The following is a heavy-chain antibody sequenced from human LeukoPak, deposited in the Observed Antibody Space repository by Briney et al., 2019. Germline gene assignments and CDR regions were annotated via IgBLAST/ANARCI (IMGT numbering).Heavy chain of an antibody. D-gene: IGHD3-22*01. V-gene: IGHV3-11*06. CDR1: GFTFGDYY. J-gene: IGHJ4*02. CDR2: VSGYSSYI. CDR3: ARGRYDMNGGSYYFDY. Sequence: GGSLRLSCAASGFTFGDYYMSWIRQAPGKGLEWLSYVSGYSSYINYADSVKGRFTISRDTAKNSLYLQMNSLRAEDTAVNYCARGRYDMNGGSYYFDYWGQGTLVTVSS.